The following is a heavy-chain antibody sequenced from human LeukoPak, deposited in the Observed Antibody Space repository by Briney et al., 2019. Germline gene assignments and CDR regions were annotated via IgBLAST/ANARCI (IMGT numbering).Heavy chain of an antibody. CDR1: GASISSYY. V-gene: IGHV4-59*01. CDR3: ARGRYYDSSGCSLPGNYYFDY. D-gene: IGHD3-22*01. J-gene: IGHJ4*02. CDR2: IYYSGST. Sequence: SETLSLTCTVSGASISSYYWSWVRQPPGKGLEWIGYIYYSGSTNYNPSLKSRVTISVDTSKNQCSLKLSSVPAADTAVYYCARGRYYDSSGCSLPGNYYFDYWGQGTLVTVSS.